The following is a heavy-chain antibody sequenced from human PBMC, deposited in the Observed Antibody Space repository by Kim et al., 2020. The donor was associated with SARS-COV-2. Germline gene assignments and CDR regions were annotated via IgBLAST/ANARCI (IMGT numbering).Heavy chain of an antibody. CDR3: ARAGSDYGSGSYHY. V-gene: IGHV1-18*01. Sequence: AQKLQGRVTMTTDTSTSTAYMELRSLRSDDTAVYYCARAGSDYGSGSYHYWGQGTLVTVSS. D-gene: IGHD3-10*01. J-gene: IGHJ4*02.